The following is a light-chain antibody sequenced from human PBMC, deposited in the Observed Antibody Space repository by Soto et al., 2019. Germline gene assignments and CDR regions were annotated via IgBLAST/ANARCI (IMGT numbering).Light chain of an antibody. Sequence: DIQMTQSPSTLSASVGDRVTITCRASQKNSSWLAWYQQKPGKAPNLLIYKASSLESGVPSRFSGSGSGTEFTLTISSLQPDDFATYYCQQYNSYPLTFGGGTKVEIK. CDR2: KAS. V-gene: IGKV1-5*03. CDR3: QQYNSYPLT. J-gene: IGKJ4*01. CDR1: QKNSSW.